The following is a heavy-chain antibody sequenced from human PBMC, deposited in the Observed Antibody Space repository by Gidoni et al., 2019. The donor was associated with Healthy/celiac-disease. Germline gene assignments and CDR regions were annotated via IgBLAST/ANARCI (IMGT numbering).Heavy chain of an antibody. CDR1: GFTFTISA. J-gene: IGHJ3*02. Sequence: QMQLVQSGPEVKKPGTSVKVSCKASGFTFTISAMQWVRQARGQRLEWIGWIVVGSGNTNYAQKFQERVTITRDMSTSTAYMELSSLRSEDTAVYYCAADRVAGDAFDIWGQGTMVTVSS. CDR2: IVVGSGNT. D-gene: IGHD2-21*01. V-gene: IGHV1-58*02. CDR3: AADRVAGDAFDI.